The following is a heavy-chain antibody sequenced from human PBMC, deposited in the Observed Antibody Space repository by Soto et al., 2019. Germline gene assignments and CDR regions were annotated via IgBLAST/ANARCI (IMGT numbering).Heavy chain of an antibody. V-gene: IGHV3-23*01. CDR2: ISGSGGST. Sequence: PGGSLRLSCAASGFTFTIFAMSWVRQSPGKGLEWVSTISGSGGSTYYADAVKGRFTISRDNSMGTLYLQMNSLRDEDTAVYYCARPPVLRRGYYFDYWGQGTLVTVSS. J-gene: IGHJ4*02. CDR1: GFTFTIFA. CDR3: ARPPVLRRGYYFDY.